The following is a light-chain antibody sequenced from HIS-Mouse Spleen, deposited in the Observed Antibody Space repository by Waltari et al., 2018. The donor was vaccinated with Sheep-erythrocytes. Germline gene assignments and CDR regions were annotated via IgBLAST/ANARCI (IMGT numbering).Light chain of an antibody. V-gene: IGKV2-28*01. CDR3: MQALQTPLT. J-gene: IGKJ4*01. CDR2: LGS. CDR1: QSLLHSNGYNY. Sequence: DIVMTQSPLSLPVTPGEPASISCRSSQSLLHSNGYNYLDWYLQKPGQSPQLLLYLGSNRGSGGPDRFSGSGSGTDFTLKISRVEAEDVGVYYCMQALQTPLTFGGGTK.